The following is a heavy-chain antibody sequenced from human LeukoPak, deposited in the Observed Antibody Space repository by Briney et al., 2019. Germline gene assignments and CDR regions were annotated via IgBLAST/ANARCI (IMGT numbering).Heavy chain of an antibody. CDR2: INPSGGST. D-gene: IGHD3-22*01. CDR3: ARVWGHYYDSSGYSLLIGAFDI. V-gene: IGHV1-46*01. J-gene: IGHJ3*02. CDR1: GYTFTSYY. Sequence: ASVKVSCKASGYTFTSYYMHWVRQAPGQGLEWMGIINPSGGSTSYAQKFQGRATMTRDMSTSTVYMELSSLRSEDTAVYYCARVWGHYYDSSGYSLLIGAFDIWGQGTMVTVSS.